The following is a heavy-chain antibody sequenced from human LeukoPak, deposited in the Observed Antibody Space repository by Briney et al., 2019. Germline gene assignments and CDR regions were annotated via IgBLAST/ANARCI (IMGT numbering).Heavy chain of an antibody. Sequence: GGSLRLSCTASGFTLNNYWMSWVRQTPGKGLEWVANINKDGSEKYYLDSVRGRFTISRDNAKNSLSLQMNSLRGEDTAVYYCARELVVGPAEYFQNWGQGTLVTVPS. D-gene: IGHD2-8*02. CDR3: ARELVVGPAEYFQN. J-gene: IGHJ1*01. CDR2: INKDGSEK. V-gene: IGHV3-7*01. CDR1: GFTLNNYW.